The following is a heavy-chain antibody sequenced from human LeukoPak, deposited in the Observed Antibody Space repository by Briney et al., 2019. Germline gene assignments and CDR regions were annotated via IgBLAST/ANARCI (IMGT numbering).Heavy chain of an antibody. CDR3: ARSGDSSGYYYYYYYGMDV. D-gene: IGHD3-22*01. Sequence: SETLSLTCTVSGGSISSYYWSWIRQPPGTGLEWIGYIYYSGSTNYNPSLKSRVTISVDTSKKQFSLKLSSVPAADTAVYYCARSGDSSGYYYYYYYGMDVWGQGTTVTVSS. V-gene: IGHV4-59*01. CDR2: IYYSGST. CDR1: GGSISSYY. J-gene: IGHJ6*02.